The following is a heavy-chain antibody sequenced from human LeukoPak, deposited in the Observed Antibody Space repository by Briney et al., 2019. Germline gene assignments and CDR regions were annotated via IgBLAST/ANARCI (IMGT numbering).Heavy chain of an antibody. Sequence: GGSLRLSCAATGFTFSTYAMTWVRQPPGKGLEWVLAISGSGATTYYADSVKGRFTISRDNSKKMLYLQMNSLRAEDTAVYYCAKVDGYSSGSYADYWGQGTLVTVSA. D-gene: IGHD6-19*01. CDR1: GFTFSTYA. V-gene: IGHV3-23*01. CDR2: ISGSGATT. J-gene: IGHJ4*02. CDR3: AKVDGYSSGSYADY.